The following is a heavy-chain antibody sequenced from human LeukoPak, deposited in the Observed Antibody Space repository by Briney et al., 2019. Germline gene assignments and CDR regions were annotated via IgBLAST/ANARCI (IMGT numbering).Heavy chain of an antibody. J-gene: IGHJ4*02. V-gene: IGHV3-23*01. Sequence: PGGSLRLSCVVSGITLSNYGMSWVRQAPGKGLEWVSGISERGGSTNYADSVKGRFIISRDTSKNTVYLQMNNLRVEDTAVYFCAKRGIVIRAVIIIGFHKEAYYFDYWGQGILVTVSS. CDR1: GITLSNYG. D-gene: IGHD3-10*01. CDR2: ISERGGST. CDR3: AKRGIVIRAVIIIGFHKEAYYFDY.